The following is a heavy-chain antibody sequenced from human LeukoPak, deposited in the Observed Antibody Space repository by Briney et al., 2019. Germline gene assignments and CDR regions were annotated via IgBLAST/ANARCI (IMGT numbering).Heavy chain of an antibody. D-gene: IGHD1-26*01. J-gene: IGHJ4*02. CDR3: AEIVGATMGY. CDR1: GGSISSYY. V-gene: IGHV4-59*01. Sequence: SETLSLTCTVSGGSISSYYWSWIRQPPGKGLEWIGYIYYSGSTNYNPSLKSRVTISVDTSKNQFSLKLSSVTAADTAVYYCAEIVGATMGYWGQGTLVTVSS. CDR2: IYYSGST.